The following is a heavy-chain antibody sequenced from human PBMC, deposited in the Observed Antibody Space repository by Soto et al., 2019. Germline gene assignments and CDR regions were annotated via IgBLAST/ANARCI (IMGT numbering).Heavy chain of an antibody. CDR1: GFPFSSYN. Sequence: LSCAASGFPFSSYNMNWVRQAPGKGLEWVSSITSAASDVYYADSVKGRFTISRDNAKNSLYLHMNSLRAEDTAVYYCARPYSGSYSFDYWGQGTLVTVSS. J-gene: IGHJ4*02. D-gene: IGHD1-26*01. V-gene: IGHV3-21*01. CDR2: ITSAASDV. CDR3: ARPYSGSYSFDY.